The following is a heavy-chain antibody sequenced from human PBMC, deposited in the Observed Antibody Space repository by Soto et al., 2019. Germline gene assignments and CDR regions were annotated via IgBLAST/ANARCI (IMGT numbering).Heavy chain of an antibody. CDR2: ISGSGGST. J-gene: IGHJ5*02. CDR1: GFTFSSYA. CDR3: AKDALPGIAAAAENWFDP. D-gene: IGHD6-13*01. Sequence: GGSLRLSCAAPGFTFSSYAMSWVRPAPGKGLEWVSAISGSGGSTYYADSVKGRFTISRDNSKNTLYLQMNSLRAEDTAVYYCAKDALPGIAAAAENWFDPWGQGTLVTVSS. V-gene: IGHV3-23*01.